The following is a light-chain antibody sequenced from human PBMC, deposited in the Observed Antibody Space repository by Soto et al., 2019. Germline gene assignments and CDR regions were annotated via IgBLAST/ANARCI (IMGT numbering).Light chain of an antibody. V-gene: IGKV3-20*01. CDR2: GAY. Sequence: EIVLTQSPGTLSLSPGERATLSCRASQSVSSSYLAGYLQKPGQAPRLLIYGAYRTATGIPDRSSGSGSGTDFTLTISSMEPADFAVYYWQHDGSSAGYTFGQGTKVEIK. CDR1: QSVSSSY. J-gene: IGKJ2*01. CDR3: QHDGSSAGYT.